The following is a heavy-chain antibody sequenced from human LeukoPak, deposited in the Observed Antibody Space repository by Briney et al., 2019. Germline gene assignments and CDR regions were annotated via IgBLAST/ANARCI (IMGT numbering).Heavy chain of an antibody. V-gene: IGHV1-2*02. D-gene: IGHD6-13*01. CDR1: GYTFTGYY. J-gene: IGHJ4*02. CDR2: INPNSGGT. CDR3: ARIPLRYSSSWRPFDY. Sequence: ASVKVSCKASGYTFTGYYMHWVRQAPVQGLEMMGWINPNSGGTNYAQKFQGRVTMTRDTSISTAYMELSRLRSDDTAVYYCARIPLRYSSSWRPFDYWGQGTLVTVSS.